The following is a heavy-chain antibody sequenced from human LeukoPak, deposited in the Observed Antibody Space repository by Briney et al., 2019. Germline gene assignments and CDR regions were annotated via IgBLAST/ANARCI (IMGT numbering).Heavy chain of an antibody. CDR1: GFTFSSYG. CDR3: AKDRHTYSSGYYYYFDY. D-gene: IGHD3-22*01. CDR2: ISYDGSNK. V-gene: IGHV3-30*18. Sequence: PGGSLRLSCAASGFTFSSYGMHWVRQAPGKGLEWVAVISYDGSNKYYADSVKGRFTISRDNSKNTLYLQMNSLRAEDTAVYYCAKDRHTYSSGYYYYFDYWGQGTLVTVSS. J-gene: IGHJ4*02.